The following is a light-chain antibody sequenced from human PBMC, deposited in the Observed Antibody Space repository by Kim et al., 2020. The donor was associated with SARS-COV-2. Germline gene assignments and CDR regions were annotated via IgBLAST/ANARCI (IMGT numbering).Light chain of an antibody. V-gene: IGKV1-5*01. CDR1: QSISSW. CDR3: QQYKSYSWT. J-gene: IGKJ1*01. Sequence: GDRVTITCRASQSISSWLAWYQQKPGKAPKLLIYDASSLESGVPSRFSGGESGTEFTLTISSLQPDDSATYFCQQYKSYSWTFGQGTKVDIK. CDR2: DAS.